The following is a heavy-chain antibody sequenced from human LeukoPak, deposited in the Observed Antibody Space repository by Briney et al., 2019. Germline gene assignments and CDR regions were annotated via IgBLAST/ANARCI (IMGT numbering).Heavy chain of an antibody. Sequence: SETLSLTCAVYGGSFSGYYWSWIRQPPGKGLEWIGEINHSGSTNYNPSLKSRVTISVDTSKNQFSLKLSSVTAADTAVYCCARRQLRYFDYWGQGTLVTVSS. CDR1: GGSFSGYY. CDR3: ARRQLRYFDY. V-gene: IGHV4-34*01. J-gene: IGHJ4*02. D-gene: IGHD2-2*01. CDR2: INHSGST.